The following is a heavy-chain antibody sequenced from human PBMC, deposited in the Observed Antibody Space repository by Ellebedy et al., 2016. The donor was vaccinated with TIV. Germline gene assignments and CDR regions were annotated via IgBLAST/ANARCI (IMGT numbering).Heavy chain of an antibody. Sequence: SVKVSXKASRFTFTSSAVQWVRQARGQRLEWIGWIVVGSGNTNYAQKFQERVTITRDMSTSTAYMELSSLRSEDTAVYYCAAEGYSSSFDYWGQGTLVTVSS. CDR3: AAEGYSSSFDY. V-gene: IGHV1-58*01. J-gene: IGHJ4*02. CDR2: IVVGSGNT. D-gene: IGHD6-19*01. CDR1: RFTFTSSA.